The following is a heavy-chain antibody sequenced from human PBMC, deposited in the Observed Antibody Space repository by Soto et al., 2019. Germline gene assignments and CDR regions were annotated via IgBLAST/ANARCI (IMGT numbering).Heavy chain of an antibody. CDR1: GYSFTSYW. CDR2: IDPSDSYT. Sequence: GESLKISCNGSGYSFTSYWISWVRQSRGKGLEWMGRIDPSDSYTNYSPSFQGHVTISADKSISTAYLQWSSLQASDTAMYYSAVPAHSSGYYHDAFDIWGQGTMVTVSS. D-gene: IGHD3-22*01. V-gene: IGHV5-10-1*01. J-gene: IGHJ3*02. CDR3: AVPAHSSGYYHDAFDI.